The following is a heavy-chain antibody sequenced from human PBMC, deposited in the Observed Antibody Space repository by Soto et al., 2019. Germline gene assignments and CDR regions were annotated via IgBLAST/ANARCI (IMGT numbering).Heavy chain of an antibody. Sequence: PSESLSLTCTFSDGSISSGGYYWSWIRQHPGKGLEWIGYIYYSGSTYYNPSLKSRVTISVDTSKNQFSLKLSSVTAADTAVYYCARDLRAHCSGGSCHYYYGMDVWGQGTTVTVSS. CDR1: DGSISSGGYY. CDR3: ARDLRAHCSGGSCHYYYGMDV. J-gene: IGHJ6*02. D-gene: IGHD2-15*01. V-gene: IGHV4-31*03. CDR2: IYYSGST.